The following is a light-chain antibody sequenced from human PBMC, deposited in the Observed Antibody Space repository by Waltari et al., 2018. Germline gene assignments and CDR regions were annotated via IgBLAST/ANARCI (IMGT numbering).Light chain of an antibody. Sequence: QSVLTQTPSVSEAPRQRVTLSCSGSRSNIGNNAVNWYQQVPGKAPKRLVFADDLLTSGVSDRLAGSKSGTSASLAISGLRSEDEGVYFWAAWDDSLKGVLFGGGTKLTVL. CDR2: ADD. J-gene: IGLJ2*01. CDR1: RSNIGNNA. V-gene: IGLV1-36*01. CDR3: AAWDDSLKGVL.